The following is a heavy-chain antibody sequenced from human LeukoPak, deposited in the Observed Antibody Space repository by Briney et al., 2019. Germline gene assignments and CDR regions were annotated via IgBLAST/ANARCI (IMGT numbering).Heavy chain of an antibody. CDR1: GGSISSTNYY. Sequence: KPSETLSLTCTVSGGSISSTNYYWGWIRQPPGKGLEWIGYIYYSGSTYYNPSLKSRVTVSVDTSKNQFSLKLSSVTAADTAVYYCARLVLSDSRVMSARYFDYWGQGTLGTVSS. D-gene: IGHD2/OR15-2a*01. V-gene: IGHV4-39*01. CDR2: IYYSGST. J-gene: IGHJ4*02. CDR3: ARLVLSDSRVMSARYFDY.